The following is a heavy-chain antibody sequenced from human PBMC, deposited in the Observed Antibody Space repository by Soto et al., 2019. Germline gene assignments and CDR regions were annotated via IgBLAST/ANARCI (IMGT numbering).Heavy chain of an antibody. J-gene: IGHJ4*02. CDR2: IYYSGST. CDR1: GGSISSGGYY. CDR3: ARSFTIFGVVTSFDY. D-gene: IGHD3-3*01. V-gene: IGHV4-31*03. Sequence: QVQLQESGPGLVKPSQTLSLTCTVSGGSISSGGYYWSWIRQHPGKGLEWIGYIYYSGSTYYNPCLKSRVTISVDTSKNQFSLKLSSVTAADTAVYYCARSFTIFGVVTSFDYWGQGTLVTVSS.